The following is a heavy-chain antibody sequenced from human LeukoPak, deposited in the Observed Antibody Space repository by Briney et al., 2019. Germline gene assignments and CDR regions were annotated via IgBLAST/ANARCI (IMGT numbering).Heavy chain of an antibody. CDR1: GYTFTSYY. J-gene: IGHJ4*02. CDR2: INPSGGST. V-gene: IGHV1-46*01. D-gene: IGHD5-18*01. Sequence: EASVKVSCKASGYTFTSYYMHWVRQAPGQGFEWMGIINPSGGSTSYAQKFQGRVTMTRDTSTSTVYMELSSLRSEDTAVYYCAREGYSYGGFDYWGQGTLVTVSS. CDR3: AREGYSYGGFDY.